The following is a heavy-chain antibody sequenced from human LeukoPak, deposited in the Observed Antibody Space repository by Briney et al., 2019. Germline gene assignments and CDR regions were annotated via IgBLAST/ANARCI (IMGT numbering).Heavy chain of an antibody. CDR3: ARDYIPTPFGYSSGWYGWFDP. CDR2: ISAYNGNT. D-gene: IGHD6-19*01. CDR1: GYTFTSYG. Sequence: ASVKVSCKASGYTFTSYGISWVRHAPGQGLEWMGWISAYNGNTNYAQKLQGRVTMTTDTSTSTAYMELRSLRSDDTAVYYCARDYIPTPFGYSSGWYGWFDPWGQGTLVTVSS. V-gene: IGHV1-18*04. J-gene: IGHJ5*02.